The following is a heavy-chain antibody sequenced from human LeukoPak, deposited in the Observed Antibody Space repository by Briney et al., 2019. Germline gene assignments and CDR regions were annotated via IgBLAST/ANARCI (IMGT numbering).Heavy chain of an antibody. J-gene: IGHJ4*02. CDR3: ARDGVAARPFDY. D-gene: IGHD6-6*01. Sequence: SVKVSCKASGGTFSSYAISWVRQAPGQGLEWMGGIIPIFGTANYAQKFQGRVTITADKSTSTAYMELSSLRSEDTAVYYCARDGVAARPFDYWGQGTLVTVSS. CDR2: IIPIFGTA. V-gene: IGHV1-69*06. CDR1: GGTFSSYA.